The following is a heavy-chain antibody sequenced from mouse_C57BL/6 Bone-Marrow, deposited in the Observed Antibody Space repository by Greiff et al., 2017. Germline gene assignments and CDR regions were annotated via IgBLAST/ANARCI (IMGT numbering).Heavy chain of an antibody. CDR3: ARRRGLLPFAY. Sequence: QVQLQQSGAELMKPGASVKLSCKASGYTFTGYWIEWVKQRPGHGLEWIGEILPGNGSTNYNEKFKGKATFTADTSSNTAYMPLSSLTTEDSAVYYCARRRGLLPFAYWGQGTLVTVSA. D-gene: IGHD1-1*01. CDR2: ILPGNGST. CDR1: GYTFTGYW. J-gene: IGHJ3*01. V-gene: IGHV1-9*01.